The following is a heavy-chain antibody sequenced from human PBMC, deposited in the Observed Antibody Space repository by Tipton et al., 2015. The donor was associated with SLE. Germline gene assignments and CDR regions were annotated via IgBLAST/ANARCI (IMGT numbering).Heavy chain of an antibody. D-gene: IGHD3-3*01. CDR3: ARGFDFWRAFEY. V-gene: IGHV3-30*03. J-gene: IGHJ4*02. CDR1: GFTFSDYY. CDR2: ISFDESNK. Sequence: RSLRLSCAASGFTFSDYYMTWIRQAPGKGLEWVAVISFDESNKEYTDSVKGRFTISRDNSKNTLELQMHSLRVEDTALYYCARGFDFWRAFEYWGQGARVTVSS.